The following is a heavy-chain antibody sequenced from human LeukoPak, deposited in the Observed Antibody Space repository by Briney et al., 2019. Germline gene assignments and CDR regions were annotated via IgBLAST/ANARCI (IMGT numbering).Heavy chain of an antibody. Sequence: GGSLRLSCAASGFTFSSYAMSWVRQAPGKGLEWVSAISGSGGSTYYKDSVKGRFTISRDNSKNTLYLQMNSLRAEDTAVYYCAKAHSSAWSPFDYWGQGTLVTVSS. CDR3: AKAHSSAWSPFDY. CDR2: ISGSGGST. V-gene: IGHV3-23*01. D-gene: IGHD6-13*01. CDR1: GFTFSSYA. J-gene: IGHJ4*02.